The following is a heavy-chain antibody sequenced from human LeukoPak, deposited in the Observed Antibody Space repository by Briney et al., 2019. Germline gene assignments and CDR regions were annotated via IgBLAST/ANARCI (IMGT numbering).Heavy chain of an antibody. Sequence: PSETLSLTCTVSGGSISSSSYYWGWIRQPPGKGLEWIGSIYHSGSTYYNPSLKSRVTISVDTSKNQFSLKLSSVTAADTAVYYCARVGGYSSSYQRIGFDYWGQGTLVTVSS. D-gene: IGHD6-6*01. J-gene: IGHJ4*02. V-gene: IGHV4-39*07. CDR3: ARVGGYSSSYQRIGFDY. CDR1: GGSISSSSYY. CDR2: IYHSGST.